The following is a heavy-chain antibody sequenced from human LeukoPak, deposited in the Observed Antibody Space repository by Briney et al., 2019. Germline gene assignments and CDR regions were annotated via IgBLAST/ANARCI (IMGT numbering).Heavy chain of an antibody. D-gene: IGHD3-10*01. CDR1: GFTFSSYG. J-gene: IGHJ4*02. V-gene: IGHV3-23*01. CDR3: AKDEGVYYYGSGSYYSFDY. CDR2: ISGSGGST. Sequence: GGTLSLSCAASGFTFSSYGMSWVRQAPGKGLEWVSAISGSGGSTYYADSVKGRFTISRDNSKNTLYLQMNSLRAEDTAVYYCAKDEGVYYYGSGSYYSFDYWGQGTLVTVSS.